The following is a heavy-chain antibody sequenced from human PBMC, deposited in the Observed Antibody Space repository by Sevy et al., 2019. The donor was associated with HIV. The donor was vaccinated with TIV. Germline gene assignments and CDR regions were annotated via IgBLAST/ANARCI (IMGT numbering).Heavy chain of an antibody. D-gene: IGHD6-19*01. CDR1: GGIFKSYG. V-gene: IGHV1-69*13. J-gene: IGHJ4*02. CDR2: IIPILNTV. CDR3: VRGGGNGWYYFDY. Sequence: ASVKVSCKASGGIFKSYGISWVRQAPGQGLEWMGGIIPILNTVHYAQKFQGRVTITADESTKTADMELRSLGAEDTAADYCVRGGGNGWYYFDYWGQETLVTVSS.